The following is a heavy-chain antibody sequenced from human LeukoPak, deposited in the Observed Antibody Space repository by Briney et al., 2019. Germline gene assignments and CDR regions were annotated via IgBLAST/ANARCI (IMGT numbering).Heavy chain of an antibody. J-gene: IGHJ4*02. V-gene: IGHV4-61*01. D-gene: IGHD7-27*01. CDR3: ARGWGSLYYFDY. Sequence: KPSETLSLTRTVSGGSVSIGSYYWSWIRQPPGEGLEWIGYIYYSGSTNYNPSLKSRVTISVDTSKNQFSLKLSSVTAADTAVYYCARGWGSLYYFDYWGQGTLVTVSS. CDR2: IYYSGST. CDR1: GGSVSIGSYY.